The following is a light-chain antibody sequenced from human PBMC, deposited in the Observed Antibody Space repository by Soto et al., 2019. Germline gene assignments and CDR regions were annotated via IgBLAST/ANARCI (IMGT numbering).Light chain of an antibody. CDR1: QTVPSR. J-gene: IGKJ5*01. Sequence: EIVMTQSPATLSVSPGEGVTLACRASQTVPSRIAWYQQKPGQAPSLLIYGASTRATGVPDRFSGTGSGTEFTLTISSLKAEEYSVYVRQHHNSWPPTTFRRGTRLEI. V-gene: IGKV3-15*01. CDR3: QHHNSWPPTT. CDR2: GAS.